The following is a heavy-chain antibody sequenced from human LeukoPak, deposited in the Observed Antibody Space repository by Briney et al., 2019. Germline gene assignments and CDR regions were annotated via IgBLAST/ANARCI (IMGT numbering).Heavy chain of an antibody. V-gene: IGHV4-39*01. CDR3: ARRQFSGWDDY. Sequence: PSETLSLTCTVSGGSISSSSYYWGWIRQPPGKGREWIGSIYYSGSTYYNPSLKSRVTISVDTSKNQFSLKLSSVTAADTAVYYCARRQFSGWDDYWGQGTLVTVSS. CDR2: IYYSGST. CDR1: GGSISSSSYY. D-gene: IGHD6-19*01. J-gene: IGHJ4*02.